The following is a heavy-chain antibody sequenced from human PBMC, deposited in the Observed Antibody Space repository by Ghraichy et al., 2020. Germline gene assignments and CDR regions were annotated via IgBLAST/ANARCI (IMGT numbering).Heavy chain of an antibody. CDR2: INPNSGGT. CDR1: GYTFTGYH. J-gene: IGHJ6*02. D-gene: IGHD3-10*01. Sequence: ASVKVSCKASGYTFTGYHMHWVRQAPGQGLEWMGWINPNSGGTNYAQKFQGWVTMTRDTSISTAYMELSRLRSDDTAVYYCAREFRGFYGSGSYDYYYGMDVWGQGTTVTVSS. CDR3: AREFRGFYGSGSYDYYYGMDV. V-gene: IGHV1-2*04.